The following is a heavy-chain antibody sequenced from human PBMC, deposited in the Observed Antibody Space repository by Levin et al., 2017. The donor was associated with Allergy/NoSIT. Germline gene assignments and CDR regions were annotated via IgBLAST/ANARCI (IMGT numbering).Heavy chain of an antibody. CDR3: VRDLKSEGSWTRFDP. J-gene: IGHJ5*02. D-gene: IGHD2-15*01. Sequence: PSQTLSLTCAASGFTVRDNYMSWVRQAPGKGLEWVSVIYAGGRTEYADSVKGRFTISRDNSKNTLYLQMNSLRAEDTAVYYCVRDLKSEGSWTRFDPWGQGTLVTVSS. CDR2: IYAGGRT. CDR1: GFTVRDNY. V-gene: IGHV3-53*01.